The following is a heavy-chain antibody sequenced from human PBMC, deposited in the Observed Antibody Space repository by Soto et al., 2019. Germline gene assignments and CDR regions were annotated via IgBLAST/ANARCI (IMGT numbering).Heavy chain of an antibody. J-gene: IGHJ6*02. V-gene: IGHV4-30-4*08. D-gene: IGHD5-18*01. CDR3: ARASPVVTDV. CDR2: IYYSGST. CDR1: GGSIRSPNFS. Sequence: SETLSLTCTVIGGSIRSPNFSWSWIRQPPGKGLEWIGYIYYSGSTYYNPSLKSRVTISVDTSKNQFSLKLSSVTAADAAVYYCARASPVVTDVWGQGTTVTVSS.